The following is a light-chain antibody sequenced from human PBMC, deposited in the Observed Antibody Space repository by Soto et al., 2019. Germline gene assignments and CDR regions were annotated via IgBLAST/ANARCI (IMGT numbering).Light chain of an antibody. V-gene: IGKV1-39*01. J-gene: IGKJ2*01. CDR1: QSISSY. CDR3: QQSYSTMYT. Sequence: DIPMTQSPSSLSASVGDRVTITCRASQSISSYLNWYQQKPGKAPKLLIYAASSLQNGLPSRFSGRGSGTDFTLTISSLQPEDFATYYCQQSYSTMYTFGQGTKLEIK. CDR2: AAS.